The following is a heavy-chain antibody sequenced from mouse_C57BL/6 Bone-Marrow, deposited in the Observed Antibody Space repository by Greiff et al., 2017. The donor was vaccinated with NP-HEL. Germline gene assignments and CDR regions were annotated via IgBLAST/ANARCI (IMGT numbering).Heavy chain of an antibody. V-gene: IGHV5-4*01. CDR1: GFTFSSYA. CDR3: ARDLSSINYFDY. Sequence: EVQRVESGGGLVKPGGSLKLSCAASGFTFSSYAMSWVRQTPEKRLEWVATISDGGSYTYYPDNVQGRFTISRDNAKNNLYLQMSHLKSEDTAMYYCARDLSSINYFDYWGQGTTLTVSS. J-gene: IGHJ2*01. CDR2: ISDGGSYT.